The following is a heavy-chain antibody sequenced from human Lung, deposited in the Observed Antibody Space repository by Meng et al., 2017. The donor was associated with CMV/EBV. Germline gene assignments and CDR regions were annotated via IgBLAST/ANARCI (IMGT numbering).Heavy chain of an antibody. CDR2: ISSSSST. J-gene: IGHJ4*02. V-gene: IGHV3-69-1*01. CDR3: ARQKGATLDYFDY. CDR1: GFTFSDYY. Sequence: GESLKISCAASGFTFSDYYMNWVRQAPGKGLEWVSSISSSSSTYYADSVKGRFTISRDNAKNSLYLQMNSLRAEDTAVYYCARQKGATLDYFDYWGQGTLVTVSS. D-gene: IGHD1-26*01.